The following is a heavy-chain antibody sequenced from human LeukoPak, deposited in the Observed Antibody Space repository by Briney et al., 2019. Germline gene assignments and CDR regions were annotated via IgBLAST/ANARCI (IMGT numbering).Heavy chain of an antibody. J-gene: IGHJ4*02. V-gene: IGHV3-23*01. CDR3: AKDRAFGGVIGLDY. D-gene: IGHD3-16*02. CDR1: GFTLSSYA. CDR2: ISGSGGTT. Sequence: GGSLRLSCAASGFTLSSYAMSWVRQAPGKGLEWVSVISGSGGTTYYADSVKGRFTISRDNSKNTLYLQMNSLRVEDTAVYYCAKDRAFGGVIGLDYWGQGTLVTVSS.